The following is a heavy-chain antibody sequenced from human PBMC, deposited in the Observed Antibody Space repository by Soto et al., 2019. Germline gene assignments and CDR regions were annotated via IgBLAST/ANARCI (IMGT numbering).Heavy chain of an antibody. V-gene: IGHV3-9*01. Sequence: FHDYGIIIVRQAPGKGLEWVSGINWNSGSIGYADSVKGRFTISRDNAKNSLYLQMNSLRPEDTALYYCAKDYGGNSPYYFDYWGQGTLVTVSS. D-gene: IGHD4-17*01. J-gene: IGHJ4*02. CDR3: AKDYGGNSPYYFDY. CDR2: INWNSGSI. CDR1: FHDYG.